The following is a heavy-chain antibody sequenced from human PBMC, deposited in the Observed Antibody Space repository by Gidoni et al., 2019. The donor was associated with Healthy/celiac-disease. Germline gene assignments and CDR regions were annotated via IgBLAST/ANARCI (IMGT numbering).Heavy chain of an antibody. CDR2: ISGSGGST. Sequence: EVQLVESGGGLVQPGGSLRLSCAASGFTFSSYAMSWVRQAPGKGLEWVSAISGSGGSTYYADSVKGRFTISRDNSKNTLYLQMNSLRAEDTAVYYCAKDLKEFTMIAASSDYWGQGTLVTVSS. J-gene: IGHJ4*02. CDR3: AKDLKEFTMIAASSDY. D-gene: IGHD3-22*01. CDR1: GFTFSSYA. V-gene: IGHV3-23*04.